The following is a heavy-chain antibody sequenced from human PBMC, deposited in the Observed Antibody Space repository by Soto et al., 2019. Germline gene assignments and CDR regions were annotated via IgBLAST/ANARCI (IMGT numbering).Heavy chain of an antibody. CDR1: GGTFSSYA. CDR2: IIPIFGTA. D-gene: IGHD3-22*01. J-gene: IGHJ6*02. V-gene: IGHV1-69*13. CDR3: ARLLLKFYGMDV. Sequence: SVKVSCKASGGTFSSYAISWVRQAPGQGLEWMGGIIPIFGTANYAQKFQGRVTITADESTSTAYMELSSLRSEDTAVYYCARLLLKFYGMDVWGQGTTVTVS.